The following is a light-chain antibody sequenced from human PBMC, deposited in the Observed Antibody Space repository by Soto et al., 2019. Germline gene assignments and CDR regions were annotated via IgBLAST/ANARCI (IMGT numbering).Light chain of an antibody. J-gene: IGKJ1*01. V-gene: IGKV3-20*01. CDR2: GTS. CDR1: QTISSNY. Sequence: EIVLMQSPGTLSVSPGEIATLSCRASQTISSNYLAWYQQKPGQALSLLIYGTSSSATGIPDRFSGSGSGTDFSLNMSRLEPEDSAIDYCQQYVSWTFGQGTNVEIK. CDR3: QQYVSWT.